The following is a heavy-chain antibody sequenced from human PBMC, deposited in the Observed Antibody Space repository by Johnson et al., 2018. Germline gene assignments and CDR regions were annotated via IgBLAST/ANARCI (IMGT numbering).Heavy chain of an antibody. Sequence: VQLVESGGGLVQPGGSLRLSCAASGFTFSSYSMNWVRQAPGKGLEWVSSISSSSSYIYYADSVKGRFTISRDNAKNSLYLQMNSLRAEDTAVYYCAKGGGGVPAAISSSWYYYYMDVWGKGTTVTVSS. D-gene: IGHD2-2*01. CDR3: AKGGGGVPAAISSSWYYYYMDV. V-gene: IGHV3-21*01. CDR1: GFTFSSYS. J-gene: IGHJ6*03. CDR2: ISSSSSYI.